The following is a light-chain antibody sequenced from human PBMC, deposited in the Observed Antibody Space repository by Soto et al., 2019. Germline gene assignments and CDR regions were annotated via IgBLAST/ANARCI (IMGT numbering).Light chain of an antibody. V-gene: IGKV3-15*01. Sequence: EIVIMQSPATVSVSPGERATLSCRASQSVSSNLAWYQQKPGQAPRLLIYGASTRATGIPARFSGSGSGTEFTLTISSLQSEDFAVYYCQQYNNWPPTFGQGTRLEIK. CDR3: QQYNNWPPT. CDR2: GAS. J-gene: IGKJ5*01. CDR1: QSVSSN.